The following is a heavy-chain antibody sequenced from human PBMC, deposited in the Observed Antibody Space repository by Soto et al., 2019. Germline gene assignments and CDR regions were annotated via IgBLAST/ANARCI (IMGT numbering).Heavy chain of an antibody. Sequence: QAPLVESGGGVVQPGRSLRLSCAASGFTFTSYGMHWVRQAPGTRLEWVAVISYDGGLQHYADSVKGRFTISRDNFQNLVLLQMNSLRAEDTVVYHCVPDRGDGNASILYSWGQGTLASVSS. CDR2: ISYDGGLQ. J-gene: IGHJ4*02. V-gene: IGHV3-30*03. CDR3: VPDRGDGNASILYS. CDR1: GFTFTSYG. D-gene: IGHD3-10*01.